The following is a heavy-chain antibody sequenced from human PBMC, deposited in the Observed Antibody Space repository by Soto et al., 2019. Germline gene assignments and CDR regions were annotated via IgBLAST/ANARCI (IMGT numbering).Heavy chain of an antibody. Sequence: SDTLSLTCTVSDGSVSSGSYYWTWIRQPPGKGLEWIGYIYSSGSTLYNPSLKSRVIISADTSMNQFSLKLSSVTAADTAVYYCARDSLALLDSWGQGTLVT. V-gene: IGHV4-61*01. CDR1: DGSVSSGSYY. CDR3: ARDSLALLDS. J-gene: IGHJ4*02. D-gene: IGHD5-12*01. CDR2: IYSSGST.